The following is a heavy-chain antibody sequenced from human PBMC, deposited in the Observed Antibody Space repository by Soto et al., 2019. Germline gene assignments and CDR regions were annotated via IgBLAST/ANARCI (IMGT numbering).Heavy chain of an antibody. V-gene: IGHV3-13*01. J-gene: IGHJ4*02. CDR3: ARGGSFRGATEIDY. CDR1: GFPFSSYD. D-gene: IGHD2-15*01. Sequence: TGGSLRLSCAASGFPFSSYDMHWVRQATGKGLEWVSAIGTAGDTYYPGSVKGRFTISRENAKNSLYLQMNSLRAEDTAVYYCARGGSFRGATEIDYWGQGTLVTVSS. CDR2: IGTAGDT.